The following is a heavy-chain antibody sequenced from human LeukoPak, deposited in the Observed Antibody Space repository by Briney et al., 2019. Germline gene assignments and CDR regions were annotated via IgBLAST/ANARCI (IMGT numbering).Heavy chain of an antibody. CDR1: GGSFSGYY. V-gene: IGHV4-34*01. Sequence: SETLSLTCAVYGGSFSGYYWSWIRQPPGKGLEWIGEINHSGSTNYNPSLKSRVTISVDTSKNQVSLRLSSVTAADTAVYYCARETWSFDSWGQGTLVTVSS. CDR3: ARETWSFDS. J-gene: IGHJ4*02. CDR2: INHSGST. D-gene: IGHD3-3*01.